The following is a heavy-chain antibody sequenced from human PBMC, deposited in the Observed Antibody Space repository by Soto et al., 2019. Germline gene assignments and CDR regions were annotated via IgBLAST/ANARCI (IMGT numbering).Heavy chain of an antibody. Sequence: SVKVSCKASGGTFSSYTISGVRQAPGQGLEWMGRIIPILGIANYAQKFQGRVTITADKSTSTAYMELSSLRSEDTAVYYCATKGRLGYCSSTSCYEGGRAFDIWGQGTKVTVSS. D-gene: IGHD2-2*01. CDR2: IIPILGIA. CDR3: ATKGRLGYCSSTSCYEGGRAFDI. J-gene: IGHJ3*02. CDR1: GGTFSSYT. V-gene: IGHV1-69*02.